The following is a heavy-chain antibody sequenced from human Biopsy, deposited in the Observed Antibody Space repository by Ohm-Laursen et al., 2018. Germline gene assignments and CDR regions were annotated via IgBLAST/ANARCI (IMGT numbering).Heavy chain of an antibody. J-gene: IGHJ6*02. Sequence: SDTLSLTWTVSGGSLSSYYWSWIRQTPGKGLEWIGEINHSGRTNYNPSLKSRVTISVDTSKNQFSLKVRSVTAADTAVYYCVRGVDYYDPYHYYALDVWGQGTTVTVSS. CDR1: GGSLSSYY. D-gene: IGHD3-22*01. CDR3: VRGVDYYDPYHYYALDV. V-gene: IGHV4-34*01. CDR2: INHSGRT.